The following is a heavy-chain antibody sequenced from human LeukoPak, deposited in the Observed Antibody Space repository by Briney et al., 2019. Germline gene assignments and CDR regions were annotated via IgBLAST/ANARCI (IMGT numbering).Heavy chain of an antibody. D-gene: IGHD2-2*01. Sequence: PSETLSLTCAVYGGSFSGYYWSWIRQPPGKGLEWIGEINHSGSTNYNPSLKSRVTISVDTSKNQFSLKLSSVTAADTAVYYCARIYCSSTSPSWGQGTLVTVSS. V-gene: IGHV4-34*01. CDR1: GGSFSGYY. CDR2: INHSGST. J-gene: IGHJ4*02. CDR3: ARIYCSSTSPS.